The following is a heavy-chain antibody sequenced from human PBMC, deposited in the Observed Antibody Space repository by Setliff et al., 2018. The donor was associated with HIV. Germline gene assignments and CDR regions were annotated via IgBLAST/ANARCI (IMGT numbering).Heavy chain of an antibody. D-gene: IGHD3-10*02. V-gene: IGHV7-4-1*02. J-gene: IGHJ5*02. Sequence: GASVKVSCKASGYTFTSYAMNWVRQAPGQGLEWMGWINTNTGNPTYAQGFTGRFVFSLDTSVSTAYLQISSLKAEDTAVYYCARRGRTGNSYVLSWFDPWGQGTLVTVSS. CDR1: GYTFTSYA. CDR2: INTNTGNP. CDR3: ARRGRTGNSYVLSWFDP.